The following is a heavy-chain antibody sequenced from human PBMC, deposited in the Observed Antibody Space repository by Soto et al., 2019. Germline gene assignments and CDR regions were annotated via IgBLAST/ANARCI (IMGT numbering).Heavy chain of an antibody. Sequence: SETLSLTCAVSGYSISSGYYWGGRRQPPGKGLEWIGSIYHGGSTYYNPSRNSRVTLSIDMTNNHVSRRLNSETTADTAVYYCARVGPWVPYYYVSSPHTFANWFAPWGQGTLVTVSS. CDR3: ARVGPWVPYYYVSSPHTFANWFAP. V-gene: IGHV4-38-2*01. CDR1: GYSISSGYY. D-gene: IGHD3-22*01. J-gene: IGHJ5*02. CDR2: IYHGGST.